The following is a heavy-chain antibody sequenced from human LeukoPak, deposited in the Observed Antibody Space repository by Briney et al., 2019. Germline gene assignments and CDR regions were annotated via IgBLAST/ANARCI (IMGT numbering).Heavy chain of an antibody. D-gene: IGHD5-24*01. Sequence: PSETLSLTCAVYGASFIGYYWSWVRQPPGKGLEWIGEINHGGSTNYNPALKSQFTISVDTSKNQFSLRLTSVTAADTAMYYCAKGGDAYKVGNYWGPGTMVTVSS. CDR3: AKGGDAYKVGNY. CDR1: GASFIGYY. J-gene: IGHJ1*01. V-gene: IGHV4-34*01. CDR2: INHGGST.